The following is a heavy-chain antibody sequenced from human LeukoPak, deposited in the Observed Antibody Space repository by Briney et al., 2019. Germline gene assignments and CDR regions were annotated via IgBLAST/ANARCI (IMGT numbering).Heavy chain of an antibody. V-gene: IGHV3-23*01. D-gene: IGHD3-10*01. CDR1: GFTFSSYA. CDR3: AKDPLLWFGEFDY. CDR2: ISGSGGST. J-gene: IGHJ4*02. Sequence: GGSLRLSCAASGFTFSSYAMSWVRQAPGKGLEGVSAISGSGGSTYYADSVKGRFTISRDNSKNTLYLQMNSLRAEDTAVYYCAKDPLLWFGEFDYWGQGTLVTVSS.